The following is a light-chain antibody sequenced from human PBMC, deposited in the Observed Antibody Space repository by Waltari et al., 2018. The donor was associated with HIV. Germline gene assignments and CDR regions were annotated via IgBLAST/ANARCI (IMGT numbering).Light chain of an antibody. CDR3: QQYNHWPPYT. J-gene: IGKJ2*01. V-gene: IGKV3-15*01. Sequence: EVVMTQSPSTLSVSPGESATLTCRASQSVNSHLAWYQHKPGQAPRLLIYGASPRAHRVPARFSGSGSGTEFTLTISSLQSEDFAVYYCQQYNHWPPYTFGQGTKLEIK. CDR2: GAS. CDR1: QSVNSH.